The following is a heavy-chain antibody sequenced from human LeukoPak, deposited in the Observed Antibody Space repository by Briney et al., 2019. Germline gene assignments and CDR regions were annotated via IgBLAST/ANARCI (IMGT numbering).Heavy chain of an antibody. CDR2: IHSDGST. V-gene: IGHV3-66*04. Sequence: GGSVRLSCAASGFTVSSSYMSWVRQAPGKGLEWVSIIHSDGSTYYADSVKGRFTISRDTSKNTLYLQMNSLRGEDTAMYYCARHLDYYDSSGSHRRRNYFDYWGQGTLVTVSS. CDR1: GFTVSSSY. D-gene: IGHD3-22*01. J-gene: IGHJ4*02. CDR3: ARHLDYYDSSGSHRRRNYFDY.